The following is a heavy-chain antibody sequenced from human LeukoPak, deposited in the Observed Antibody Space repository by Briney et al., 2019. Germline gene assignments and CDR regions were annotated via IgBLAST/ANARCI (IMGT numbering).Heavy chain of an antibody. Sequence: GESLKISCKASGYNFNSQWIGWVRQMPGKGLEWMGITFGGGFDTKYNPAFQGLVTMSVDKSMNTAYLQWSNLEASDTAVYYCGIQFHPAETTGGFFDIWGRGTLVTVSS. J-gene: IGHJ2*01. D-gene: IGHD4-17*01. V-gene: IGHV5-51*01. CDR2: TFGGGFDT. CDR1: GYNFNSQW. CDR3: GIQFHPAETTGGFFDI.